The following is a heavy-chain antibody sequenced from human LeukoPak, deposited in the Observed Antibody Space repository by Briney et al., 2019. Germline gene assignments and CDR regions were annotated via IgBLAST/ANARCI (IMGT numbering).Heavy chain of an antibody. D-gene: IGHD3-22*01. J-gene: IGHJ4*02. Sequence: SETLSLTCTVSGGSISSCSFHCGWIRQPPGKGLEWIGRIYYSGSTYYNPSLKSRVTMSVDTSKNQFSLKLSSVTAADTAVYYCGRPTYDSRAPPIFFDFWGQGTLVTVSS. CDR1: GGSISSCSFH. CDR3: GRPTYDSRAPPIFFDF. CDR2: IYYSGST. V-gene: IGHV4-39*01.